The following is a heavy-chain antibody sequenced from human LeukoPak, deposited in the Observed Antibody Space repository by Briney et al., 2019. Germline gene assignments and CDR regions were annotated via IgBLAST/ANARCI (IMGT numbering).Heavy chain of an antibody. CDR2: IYTSGST. J-gene: IGHJ5*02. CDR3: ARDKTLAYCGGDCYPET. CDR1: GDSISSGSYY. D-gene: IGHD2-21*01. Sequence: SETLSLTCTVSGDSISSGSYYWSWIRQPAGKGLEWIGRIYTSGSTDYNPSLKSRVTISVDTSKNQFPLKLSSVTAADTAVYYCARDKTLAYCGGDCYPETWGQGALVTVSS. V-gene: IGHV4-61*02.